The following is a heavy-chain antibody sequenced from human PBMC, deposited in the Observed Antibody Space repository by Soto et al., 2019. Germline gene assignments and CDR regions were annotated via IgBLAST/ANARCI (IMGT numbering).Heavy chain of an antibody. CDR1: GDSVSSNRAA. CDR2: TYFRSTWYN. J-gene: IGHJ5*02. Sequence: PSQTLSLTCAISGDSVSSNRAAWNWIRQSPSRGLEWLGRTYFRSTWYNDYAESVKSRISINPDTSKNHFSLQLNSVTPEDTAVYYCARDDYWFDPWGQGTLVTVSS. D-gene: IGHD2-21*02. CDR3: ARDDYWFDP. V-gene: IGHV6-1*01.